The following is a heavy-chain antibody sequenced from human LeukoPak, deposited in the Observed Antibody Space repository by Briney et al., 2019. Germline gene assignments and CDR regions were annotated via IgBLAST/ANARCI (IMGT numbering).Heavy chain of an antibody. V-gene: IGHV3-33*01. CDR1: GFTFSSYG. CDR2: IWYVGSNK. CDR3: AREERYGSGSYYLGPYGMDV. D-gene: IGHD3-10*01. Sequence: GGSRRLSGAGFGFTFSSYGMHWSGQPPGKGLEWVEVIWYVGSNKYYADSVKGRFTISRDNSKNTLYLQMNSLRAEDTAVYYCAREERYGSGSYYLGPYGMDVWGQGTTVTVSS. J-gene: IGHJ6*02.